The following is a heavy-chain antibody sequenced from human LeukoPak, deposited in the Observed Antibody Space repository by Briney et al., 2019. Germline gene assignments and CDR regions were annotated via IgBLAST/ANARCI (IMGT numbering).Heavy chain of an antibody. V-gene: IGHV3-53*01. J-gene: IGHJ4*02. Sequence: GGSPRLSCAASGFTVGSNYMSWVRQALGKGLEWVSVIYSGGSTYYADSVKGRFTISRDNSKNTLYLQMNSLRAEDTAVYYCASSSGWPLFVYWGQGTLVTVSS. CDR2: IYSGGST. D-gene: IGHD6-19*01. CDR3: ASSSGWPLFVY. CDR1: GFTVGSNY.